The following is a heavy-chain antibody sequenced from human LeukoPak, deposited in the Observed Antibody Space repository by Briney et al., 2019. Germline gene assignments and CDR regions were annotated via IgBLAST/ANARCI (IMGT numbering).Heavy chain of an antibody. CDR3: ARDWFCSASYCSDVFDI. V-gene: IGHV1-69*13. Sequence: SVTVSCKASGGTFSSYAISWVRQAPGQGLEWMGGIIPIFGTANYAQKFQGRVTITADESTSTAYMELSSLRSDDTAMYYCARDWFCSASYCSDVFDIWGQGTMVTVFS. J-gene: IGHJ3*02. D-gene: IGHD3-3*01. CDR1: GGTFSSYA. CDR2: IIPIFGTA.